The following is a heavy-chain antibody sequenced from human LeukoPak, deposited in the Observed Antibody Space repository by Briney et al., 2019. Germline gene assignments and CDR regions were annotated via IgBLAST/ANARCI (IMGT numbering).Heavy chain of an antibody. CDR1: GFTFSNYP. J-gene: IGHJ4*02. CDR2: IGSGGSPI. CDR3: ARDRVSALRFLEWLGYFDY. Sequence: GGSLRLSCAASGFTFSNYPMNWVRQAPGKGLEWVSYIGSGGSPIYYADSVRGRFSISRDNAKNSLYLQMSSLRAEDTAVYYCARDRVSALRFLEWLGYFDYWGQGTLVTVSS. V-gene: IGHV3-48*04. D-gene: IGHD3-3*01.